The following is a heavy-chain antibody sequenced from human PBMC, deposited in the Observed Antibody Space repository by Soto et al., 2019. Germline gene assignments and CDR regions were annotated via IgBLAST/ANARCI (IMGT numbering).Heavy chain of an antibody. V-gene: IGHV1-69*06. Sequence: SSVKVSCKASGGTFSSYAISWVRQAPGQGLEWMGGIIPIFGTANYAQKFQGRVTITADKSTSTAYMELSSLRSEDTAVYYCARGDTGFSLATIDYWGKGTLVIVSS. D-gene: IGHD5-18*01. J-gene: IGHJ4*02. CDR2: IIPIFGTA. CDR1: GGTFSSYA. CDR3: ARGDTGFSLATIDY.